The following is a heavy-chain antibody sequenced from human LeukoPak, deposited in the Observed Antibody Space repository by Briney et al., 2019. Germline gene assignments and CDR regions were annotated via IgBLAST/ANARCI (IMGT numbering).Heavy chain of an antibody. D-gene: IGHD3-9*01. CDR2: IGTSSANT. J-gene: IGHJ3*01. CDR1: GFTFSSFA. Sequence: GGSLRLSCAASGFTFSSFALSWIRQAPGKGLEWVSAIGTSSANTYYADSVKGRSTISRDNSQNTLYLQINNLRAEDTAVYYCARDPPVLRYFDWLPQRDAFDVWGQGTMVTVSS. CDR3: ARDPPVLRYFDWLPQRDAFDV. V-gene: IGHV3-23*01.